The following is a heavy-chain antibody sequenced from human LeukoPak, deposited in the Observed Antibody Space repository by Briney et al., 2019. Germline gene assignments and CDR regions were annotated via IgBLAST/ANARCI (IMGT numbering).Heavy chain of an antibody. CDR2: INHSGST. CDR3: ARGGSGYDSFYYYGMDV. D-gene: IGHD5-12*01. CDR1: GGSFSGYY. V-gene: IGHV4-34*01. J-gene: IGHJ6*02. Sequence: SETLSLTCAVYGGSFSGYYWSWIRQPPGKGLEWIGEINHSGSTNYNPSLKSRVTISVDTSKNQFSLKLSSVTAADTVVYYCARGGSGYDSFYYYGMDVWGQGTTVTVSS.